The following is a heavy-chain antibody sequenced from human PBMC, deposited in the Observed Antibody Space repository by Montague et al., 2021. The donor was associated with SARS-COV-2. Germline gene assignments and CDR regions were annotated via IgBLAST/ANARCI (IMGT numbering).Heavy chain of an antibody. D-gene: IGHD6-13*01. CDR3: ANRGIAAAGSYRYYFDY. V-gene: IGHV3-23*01. J-gene: IGHJ4*02. CDR1: GFTFSYYV. CDR2: ISGSGGST. Sequence: SLRLSCAASGFTFSYYVMSWVRQAPGKGLEWVSAISGSGGSTYYADSVKGRFAISRSNSENTLYLQMSNLRAEDTAVYYCANRGIAAAGSYRYYFDYWGQGTLVTVSS.